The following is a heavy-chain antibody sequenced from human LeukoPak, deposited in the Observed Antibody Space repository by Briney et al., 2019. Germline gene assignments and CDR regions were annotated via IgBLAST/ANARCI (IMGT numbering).Heavy chain of an antibody. CDR1: GYTFTGYY. V-gene: IGHV1-2*02. Sequence: GASVKVSCKASGYTFTGYYMHWVRQAPGQGLEWMGWINPNSGGTNYAQKFQGRVTMTRDTSISTAYMELSRLRSDDTAVYYCARVPYCGGDCSHNWFDPWGQGTLVTVSS. D-gene: IGHD2-21*02. CDR3: ARVPYCGGDCSHNWFDP. CDR2: INPNSGGT. J-gene: IGHJ5*02.